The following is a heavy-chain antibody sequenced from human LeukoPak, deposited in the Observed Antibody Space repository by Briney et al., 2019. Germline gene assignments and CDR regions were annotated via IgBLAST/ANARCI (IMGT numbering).Heavy chain of an antibody. V-gene: IGHV4-59*01. CDR2: IYYSGSS. Sequence: SETLSLTCTVSGGSISSYYWSWIQQPPGKGLEWIGYIYYSGSSNYNPSLKSRVTISVDTSKNQFSLKLSSVTAADTAVYYCAISGWMARDAFDIWGQGTMVTVSS. J-gene: IGHJ3*02. D-gene: IGHD5-24*01. CDR1: GGSISSYY. CDR3: AISGWMARDAFDI.